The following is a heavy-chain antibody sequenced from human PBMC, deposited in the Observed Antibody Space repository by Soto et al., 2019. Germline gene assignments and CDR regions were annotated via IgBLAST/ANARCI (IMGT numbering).Heavy chain of an antibody. Sequence: GASVKVSCKASGCTFSSYAISWVRQAPGQGLEWMGGIIPIFGTANYAQKFQGRVTITADESTSTAYMELSSLRSEDTAVYYCASQESXSGYDPYIGTWYYGMDVWGQGTTVTVSS. D-gene: IGHD5-12*01. CDR3: ASQESXSGYDPYIGTWYYGMDV. CDR1: GCTFSSYA. J-gene: IGHJ6*02. V-gene: IGHV1-69*13. CDR2: IIPIFGTA.